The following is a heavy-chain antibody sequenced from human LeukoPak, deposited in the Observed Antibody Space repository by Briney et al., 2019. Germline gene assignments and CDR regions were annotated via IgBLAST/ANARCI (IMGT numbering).Heavy chain of an antibody. D-gene: IGHD6-19*01. CDR3: ATAPGRQWLVLPLDY. CDR2: FDPEDGET. V-gene: IGHV1-24*01. J-gene: IGHJ4*02. Sequence: GASVKVSCKVSGYTLTELSMHWVRQAPGKGLEWVGGFDPEDGETIYAQKFQGRVTMTADTSTDTAYMELSSLRSEDTAVYYCATAPGRQWLVLPLDYWGQGTLVTVSS. CDR1: GYTLTELS.